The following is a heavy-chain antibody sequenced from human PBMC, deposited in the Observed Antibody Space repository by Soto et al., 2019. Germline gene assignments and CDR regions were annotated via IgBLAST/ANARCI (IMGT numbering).Heavy chain of an antibody. V-gene: IGHV4-31*03. J-gene: IGHJ2*01. D-gene: IGHD3-10*01. CDR2: IYYSGNT. Sequence: QVQLQESGPGLVKPSQTLSLTCTVSGGSISSGGYSWSWIRQHPGKGLECIGYIYYSGNTYYNPSLRSGVTMSVGTSKNQFSLKQSSVTAADTAVYYVARKTSGIFWYLDLWGRGTLVTVSS. CDR1: GGSISSGGYS. CDR3: ARKTSGIFWYLDL.